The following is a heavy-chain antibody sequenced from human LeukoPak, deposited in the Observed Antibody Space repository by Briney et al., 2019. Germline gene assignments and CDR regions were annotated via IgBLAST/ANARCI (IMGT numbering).Heavy chain of an antibody. Sequence: GGPLRLSFAASGFTFSSYAMSWFGRAPGKGLEWVSAISGSGGSTYYADSVKGRFTISRDNSKNTLYLQMNSLRAEDTAVYYCAKGETSDYWGRGTLVTVSS. CDR3: AKGETSDY. CDR1: GFTFSSYA. V-gene: IGHV3-23*01. J-gene: IGHJ4*02. CDR2: ISGSGGST. D-gene: IGHD1-7*01.